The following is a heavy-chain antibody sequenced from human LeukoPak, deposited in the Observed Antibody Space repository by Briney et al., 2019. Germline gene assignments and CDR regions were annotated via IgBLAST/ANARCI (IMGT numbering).Heavy chain of an antibody. J-gene: IGHJ6*03. CDR2: IIPIFGAP. Sequence: ASVKVSCKASGGTFSSYAISWVRQAPGQGLEWMGGIIPIFGAPNYAQKFQGRVTITTDESTSTAYMELSSLRSEDTAVYYCARESGRYDYGGNSYYYMDVWGKGTTVTVSS. CDR1: GGTFSSYA. CDR3: ARESGRYDYGGNSYYYMDV. D-gene: IGHD4-23*01. V-gene: IGHV1-69*05.